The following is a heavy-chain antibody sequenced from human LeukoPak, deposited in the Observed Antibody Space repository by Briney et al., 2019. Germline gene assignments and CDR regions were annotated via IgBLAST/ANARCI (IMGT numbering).Heavy chain of an antibody. Sequence: ASVKVSCKASGGTFSSYAISWVRQAPGQGLEWMGWINPNSGGTNYAQKFQGRVTMTRDTSISTAYMELSRLRSDDTAVYYCARWGWNYGRAFDYWGQGTLVTVSS. CDR3: ARWGWNYGRAFDY. D-gene: IGHD1-7*01. CDR2: INPNSGGT. CDR1: GGTFSSYA. V-gene: IGHV1-2*02. J-gene: IGHJ4*02.